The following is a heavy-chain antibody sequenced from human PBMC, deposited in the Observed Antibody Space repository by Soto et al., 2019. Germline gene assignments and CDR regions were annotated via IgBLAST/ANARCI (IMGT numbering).Heavy chain of an antibody. V-gene: IGHV4-31*03. J-gene: IGHJ5*02. CDR3: AREVRVAWFGEFTSTNWFDP. Sequence: SETLSLTCTVSGGSISSGGYYWSWIRQHPGKGLEWIGYIYYSGSTYYNPSLKSRVTISVDTSKNQFSLKLSSVTAADTAVYYCAREVRVAWFGEFTSTNWFDPWGQGTLVTVSS. D-gene: IGHD3-10*01. CDR1: GGSISSGGYY. CDR2: IYYSGST.